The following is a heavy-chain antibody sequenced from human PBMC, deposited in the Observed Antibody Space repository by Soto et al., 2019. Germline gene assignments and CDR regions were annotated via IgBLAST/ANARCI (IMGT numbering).Heavy chain of an antibody. CDR1: GGSISSSSYY. Sequence: SETLSLTCTVSGGSISSSSYYWGWIRQPPGKGLEWIGSIYYSGSTYYNPSLKSRVTISVDTSKNQFSLKLSSVTAADTAVYYCAESYSSSWYGVYAFDIWGQGTKVT. D-gene: IGHD6-13*01. CDR3: AESYSSSWYGVYAFDI. V-gene: IGHV4-39*01. J-gene: IGHJ3*02. CDR2: IYYSGST.